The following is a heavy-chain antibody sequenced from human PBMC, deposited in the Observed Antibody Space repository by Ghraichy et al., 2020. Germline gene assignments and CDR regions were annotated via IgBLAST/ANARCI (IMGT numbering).Heavy chain of an antibody. CDR3: ARARGSSRWEGYFDY. V-gene: IGHV4-34*01. CDR1: GGSFSGYY. CDR2: INHSGST. Sequence: SETLSLTCAVYGGSFSGYYWSWIRQPPGKGLEWIGEINHSGSTNYNPSLKRRVTISVDTSTNQFSLKLSSVTAAATAVYYCARARGSSRWEGYFDYWGQGTLVTVSS. D-gene: IGHD6-6*01. J-gene: IGHJ4*02.